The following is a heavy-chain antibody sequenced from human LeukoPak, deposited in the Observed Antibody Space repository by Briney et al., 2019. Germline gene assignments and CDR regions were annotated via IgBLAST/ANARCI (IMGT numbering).Heavy chain of an antibody. D-gene: IGHD2-21*02. Sequence: GGSLRLSCAASGFTFSSHWLSWVRQAPGKGLEWVANIKEDGSRKYYVGSVKGRFTISRDNAKNSLYLQMNSLRAEDTAIYYCGRDGVTSSVDYWGQGTLVTVSS. CDR3: GRDGVTSSVDY. J-gene: IGHJ4*02. V-gene: IGHV3-7*01. CDR1: GFTFSSHW. CDR2: IKEDGSRK.